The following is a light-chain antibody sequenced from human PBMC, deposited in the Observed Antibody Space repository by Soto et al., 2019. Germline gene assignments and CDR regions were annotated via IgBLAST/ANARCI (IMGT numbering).Light chain of an antibody. J-gene: IGKJ1*01. CDR2: GAS. V-gene: IGKV3-20*01. CDR1: QSVGSN. CDR3: HQYGSSPRT. Sequence: EVVLTQSPATLSVSPGAGATLSCRASQSVGSNLAWYQQKPGQTPRVLIYGASIRATDIPDRFSGSGSGTDFTLTISRLEPEDFAVYYCHQYGSSPRTFGQGTKVDIK.